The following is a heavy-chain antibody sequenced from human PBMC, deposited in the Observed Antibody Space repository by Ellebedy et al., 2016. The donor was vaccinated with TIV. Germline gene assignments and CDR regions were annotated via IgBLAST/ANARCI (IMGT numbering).Heavy chain of an antibody. CDR2: ISYDGSNK. CDR1: GFTFSSYG. J-gene: IGHJ5*02. D-gene: IGHD3-22*01. V-gene: IGHV3-30*03. CDR3: TRDESGSGLTP. Sequence: GGSLRLXCAASGFTFSSYGMHWVRQAPGKGLEWVAVISYDGSNKYYADSVKGRFTISRDNAKNTLYLQMNSLRAEDTAVYYCTRDESGSGLTPWGQGTLVTVSS.